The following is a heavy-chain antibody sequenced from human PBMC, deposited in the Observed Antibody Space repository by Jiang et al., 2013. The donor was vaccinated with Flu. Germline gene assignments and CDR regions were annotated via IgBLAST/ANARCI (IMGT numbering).Heavy chain of an antibody. J-gene: IGHJ4*02. Sequence: KFQGRVTITRDTSASTAYMELSSLRSEDTAVYYCARVAVQSLIAVAPLFDYWGQGTLVTVSS. D-gene: IGHD6-19*01. V-gene: IGHV1-3*01. CDR3: ARVAVQSLIAVAPLFDY.